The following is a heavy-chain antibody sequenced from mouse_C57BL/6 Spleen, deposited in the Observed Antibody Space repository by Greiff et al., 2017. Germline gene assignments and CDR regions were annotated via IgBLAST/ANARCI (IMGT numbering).Heavy chain of an antibody. V-gene: IGHV1-26*01. CDR2: INPNNGGT. D-gene: IGHD2-1*01. Sequence: EVKLQQSGPELVKPGASVKISCKASGYTFTDYYMNWVKQSHGKSLEWIGDINPNNGGTSYNQKFKGKATLTVDKSSSTAYMELRSLTSEDSAVYYCAIYGNNYFDYWGQGTTLTVSS. CDR3: AIYGNNYFDY. CDR1: GYTFTDYY. J-gene: IGHJ2*01.